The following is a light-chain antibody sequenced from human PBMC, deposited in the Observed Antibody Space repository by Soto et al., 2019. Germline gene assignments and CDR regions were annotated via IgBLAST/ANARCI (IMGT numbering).Light chain of an antibody. J-gene: IGKJ2*01. V-gene: IGKV4-1*01. CDR1: SSLLYNSDKKNY. Sequence: DIVMTQSPDSLAVSLGERATINCKSSSSLLYNSDKKNYLAWFQQKSGQPPKLLIYWASTREFGVPERFSGSGSGTDFTLTISSLQSEDVAVYYCQQYYSTSYTFGQGTKLEI. CDR2: WAS. CDR3: QQYYSTSYT.